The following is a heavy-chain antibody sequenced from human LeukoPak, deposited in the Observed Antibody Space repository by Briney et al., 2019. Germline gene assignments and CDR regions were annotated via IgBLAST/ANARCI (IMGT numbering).Heavy chain of an antibody. CDR1: GFTFSSYW. Sequence: GGSLRLSCAASGFTFSSYWMHWVRQAPGRGLVWVSRINSDGSSTSYADSVKGRFTISRDNAKNTLYLQMNSLRAEDTAVYYCARAYKRGGSYPVVDYWGQGTLVTVSS. J-gene: IGHJ4*02. V-gene: IGHV3-74*01. CDR2: INSDGSST. D-gene: IGHD1-26*01. CDR3: ARAYKRGGSYPVVDY.